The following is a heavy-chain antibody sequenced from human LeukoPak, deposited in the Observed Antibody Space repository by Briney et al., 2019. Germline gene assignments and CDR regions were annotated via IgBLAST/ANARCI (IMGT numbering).Heavy chain of an antibody. Sequence: SETLSLTCAVYGGSFSSYYWSWIRQSPGKGLEWIAEINHRGDTNYNPSVESRVTISVDTSKNQFSLKVTSLTAADTAVYYCARGPTISETGYFDYWGQGTLVTVSS. J-gene: IGHJ4*03. CDR2: INHRGDT. D-gene: IGHD1-1*01. CDR3: ARGPTISETGYFDY. CDR1: GGSFSSYY. V-gene: IGHV4-34*01.